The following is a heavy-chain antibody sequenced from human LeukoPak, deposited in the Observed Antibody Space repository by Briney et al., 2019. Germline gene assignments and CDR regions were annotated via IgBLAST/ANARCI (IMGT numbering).Heavy chain of an antibody. CDR3: VKDLQDIVVVVAATPLFDY. Sequence: PGRSLRLSCAASGFTFSSYAMSWVRQAPGKALGWVSSISGRGGSTYYADSVKGRFTISRDNSKNTLYLQMNSLRADDTAVYYCVKDLQDIVVVVAATPLFDYWGQGTLVTVSS. CDR1: GFTFSSYA. J-gene: IGHJ4*02. CDR2: ISGRGGST. D-gene: IGHD2-15*01. V-gene: IGHV3-23*01.